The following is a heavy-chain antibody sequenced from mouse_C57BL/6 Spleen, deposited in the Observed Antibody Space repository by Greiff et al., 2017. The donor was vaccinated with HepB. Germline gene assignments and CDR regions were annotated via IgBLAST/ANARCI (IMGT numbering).Heavy chain of an antibody. Sequence: EVKLVESGGDLVKPGGSLKLSCAASGFTFSSYGMSWVRQTPDKRLEWVATISSGGSYTYYPDSVKGRFTISRDNAKNTLYLQMSSLKSEDTAMYYCASHGNSFDYWGQGTTLTVSS. V-gene: IGHV5-6*02. D-gene: IGHD2-1*01. CDR1: GFTFSSYG. J-gene: IGHJ2*01. CDR3: ASHGNSFDY. CDR2: ISSGGSYT.